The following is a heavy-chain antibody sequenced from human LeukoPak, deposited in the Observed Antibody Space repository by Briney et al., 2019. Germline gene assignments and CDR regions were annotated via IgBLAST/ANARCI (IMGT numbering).Heavy chain of an antibody. V-gene: IGHV3-23*01. Sequence: PGGSLRLSCAASGFTFSSYAMSWVRQAPGKGLEWVSAISGSGGSTYYADSVKGRFTISRDNSKNTLYLQMNSLRAEDTAVYYCAKESVVVVPAATRPFDYWGQGTLVTVSS. J-gene: IGHJ4*02. CDR2: ISGSGGST. CDR1: GFTFSSYA. CDR3: AKESVVVVPAATRPFDY. D-gene: IGHD2-2*01.